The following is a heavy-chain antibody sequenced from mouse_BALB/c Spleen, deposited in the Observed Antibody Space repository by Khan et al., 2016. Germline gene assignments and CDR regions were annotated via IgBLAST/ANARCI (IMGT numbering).Heavy chain of an antibody. D-gene: IGHD1-1*01. CDR1: GYSITSDYA. J-gene: IGHJ2*01. Sequence: EVQLQESGPGLVKPSQSLSLTCTVTGYSITSDYAWNWIRQFPGNKLEWMGYISYSGSTSYNPSLKSRISLTRDTHKNQFFLQLNSVTTEDTATYYCARDTTVVAKDYFDYWGQGTTLTVSS. V-gene: IGHV3-2*02. CDR2: ISYSGST. CDR3: ARDTTVVAKDYFDY.